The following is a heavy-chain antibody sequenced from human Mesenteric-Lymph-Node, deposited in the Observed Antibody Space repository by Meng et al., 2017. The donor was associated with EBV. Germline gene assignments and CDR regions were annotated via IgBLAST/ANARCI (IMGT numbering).Heavy chain of an antibody. CDR1: GDSIYKSKW. D-gene: IGHD3-16*01. V-gene: IGHV4-4*03. J-gene: IGHJ5*02. CDR2: VYHTGST. Sequence: HVELQETGPGLPHPPGALSPTVTDSGDSIYKSKWGSSCRQPPGKGLECIGEVYHTGSTNYNPSLKSRIIISVDKSRNQFSLILSSVTAADTAVYYCTTWDSYNFVFNSWGQGTLVTVSS. CDR3: TTWDSYNFVFNS.